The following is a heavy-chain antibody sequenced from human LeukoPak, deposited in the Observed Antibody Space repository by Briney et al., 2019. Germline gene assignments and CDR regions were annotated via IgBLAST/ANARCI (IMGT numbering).Heavy chain of an antibody. D-gene: IGHD3-22*01. V-gene: IGHV3-23*01. CDR3: AKAYYDSSGYPSFLDDY. Sequence: GGSLRLSCAASGFTFSSYAMSWVRQAPGKGLEWVSAISGSGGSTYYADSVKGRSTISRDNSKNTLYLQMNSLRAEDTAVYYCAKAYYDSSGYPSFLDDYWGQGTLVTVSS. CDR2: ISGSGGST. CDR1: GFTFSSYA. J-gene: IGHJ4*02.